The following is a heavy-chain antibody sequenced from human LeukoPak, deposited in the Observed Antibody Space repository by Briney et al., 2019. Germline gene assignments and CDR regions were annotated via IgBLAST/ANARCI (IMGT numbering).Heavy chain of an antibody. CDR2: TYYTGSA. D-gene: IGHD4-17*01. CDR1: GGSISNHY. V-gene: IGHV4-59*08. Sequence: SETLSLTCSVSGGSISNHYWSWLRQPPGRGLEWIGYTYYTGSANYNPSLKSRVTISVDTSKNQFSLKLTSVTAAGTAVYYCARPRTVTTNWYFDLWGRGTLVTVSS. J-gene: IGHJ2*01. CDR3: ARPRTVTTNWYFDL.